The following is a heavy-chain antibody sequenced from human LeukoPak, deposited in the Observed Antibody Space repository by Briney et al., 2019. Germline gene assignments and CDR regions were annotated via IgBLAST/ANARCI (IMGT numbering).Heavy chain of an antibody. CDR1: GFTFSNYA. Sequence: GGSLRLSCVASGFTFSNYAMHWVRQAQGLEWVALIRFDGSIKYYGDSVKGRFTISRDNSKNTVYLQMNSLRGDDTGVYYCAKGGLWGLLHNAMDVWGNGTTVTVSS. J-gene: IGHJ6*03. CDR3: AKGGLWGLLHNAMDV. D-gene: IGHD2-21*02. V-gene: IGHV3-30*02. CDR2: IRFDGSIK.